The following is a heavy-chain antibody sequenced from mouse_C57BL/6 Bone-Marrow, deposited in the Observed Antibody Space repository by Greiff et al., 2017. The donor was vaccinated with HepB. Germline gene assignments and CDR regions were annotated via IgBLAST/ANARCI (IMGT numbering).Heavy chain of an antibody. CDR1: GYTFTSYW. CDR3: AITTVVAPDY. V-gene: IGHV1-64*01. CDR2: IHPNSGST. D-gene: IGHD1-1*01. Sequence: QVQLQQPGAELVKPGASVKLSCKASGYTFTSYWMHWVKQRPGQGLEWIGMIHPNSGSTNYNEKFKRKATLTVDKSSSTAYMQLSSLTSEDSTVYYCAITTVVAPDYWGQGTTLTVSS. J-gene: IGHJ2*01.